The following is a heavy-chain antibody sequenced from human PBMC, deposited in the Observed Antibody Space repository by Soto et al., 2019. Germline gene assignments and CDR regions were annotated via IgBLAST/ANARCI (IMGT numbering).Heavy chain of an antibody. CDR2: IIPIFGTA. V-gene: IGHV1-69*01. D-gene: IGHD3-22*01. CDR1: GGTFSSYA. Sequence: QVQLVQSGAEVKKPGSSVKVSCKASGGTFSSYAISWVRQAPGQGLEWMGGIIPIFGTANYAQKFQGRVKITADESTSTAYMELSSLRSEDTAVYYCASGRSTYYYDSSGYYLDYWGQGTLVTVSS. J-gene: IGHJ4*02. CDR3: ASGRSTYYYDSSGYYLDY.